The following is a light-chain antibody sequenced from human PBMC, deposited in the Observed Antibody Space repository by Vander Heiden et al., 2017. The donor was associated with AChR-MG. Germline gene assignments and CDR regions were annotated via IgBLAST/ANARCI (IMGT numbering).Light chain of an antibody. J-gene: IGKJ4*01. CDR3: RQADNFPPT. CDR2: AAS. V-gene: IGKV1D-12*01. CDR1: QVLSSW. Sequence: DIQMTQPPSSVYASAGHRSTITRWASQVLSSWLAWYQQKPGKAPKLLIYAASSLESGVPSRFSGSGSGTDFTLTISSLQPEDFAAYYCRQADNFPPTFGGGTKVEIK.